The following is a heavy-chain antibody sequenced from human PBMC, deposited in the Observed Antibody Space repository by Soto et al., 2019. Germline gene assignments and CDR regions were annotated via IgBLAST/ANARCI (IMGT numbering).Heavy chain of an antibody. V-gene: IGHV3-30-3*01. CDR3: ARDQGSGWNDY. D-gene: IGHD6-19*01. Sequence: QVQLVESGGGVVQPGRSLRLSCAASGFTFSSYDMHWVRQAPGKGLEGVAVISHDGSNKYYADSVKGRFTISRDNSKNTVYLQMNSLRAEDTAVYYCARDQGSGWNDYWGQGTLVTVSS. J-gene: IGHJ4*02. CDR2: ISHDGSNK. CDR1: GFTFSSYD.